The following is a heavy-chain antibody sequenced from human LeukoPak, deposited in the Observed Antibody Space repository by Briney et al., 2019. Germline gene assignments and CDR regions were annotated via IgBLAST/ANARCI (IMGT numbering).Heavy chain of an antibody. CDR1: GGSIRSFY. CDR2: IYYSGST. J-gene: IGHJ5*02. CDR3: ARDGHSSGWYENWLDP. Sequence: PSETLSLTCTVSGGSIRSFYWSWIRQPPGKGLEWIGYIYYSGSTNYNPSLKSRVTISVDTSKNQFSPRLSSVTAADTAVYYCARDGHSSGWYENWLDPWGQGTLVTVSS. V-gene: IGHV4-59*01. D-gene: IGHD6-19*01.